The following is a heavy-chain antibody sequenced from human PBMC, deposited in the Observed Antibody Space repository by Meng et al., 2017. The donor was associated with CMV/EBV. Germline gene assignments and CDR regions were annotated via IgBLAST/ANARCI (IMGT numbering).Heavy chain of an antibody. Sequence: GGSLRLSCAASGFTFSSYEMNWVRQAPGKGLEWVSYISSNGSTIYYADSVKGRFTISRDNAKNSLYLQMNSLRVEDTAVYYCARALVVETNPRNYYYYGMDVWGQGTTVTVSS. J-gene: IGHJ6*02. CDR3: ARALVVETNPRNYYYYGMDV. CDR1: GFTFSSYE. V-gene: IGHV3-48*03. D-gene: IGHD2-21*01. CDR2: ISSNGSTI.